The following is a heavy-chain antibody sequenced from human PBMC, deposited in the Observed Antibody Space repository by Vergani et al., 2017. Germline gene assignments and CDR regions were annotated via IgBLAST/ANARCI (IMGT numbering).Heavy chain of an antibody. CDR1: RFTFNNYA. CDR2: ISGRGDNT. V-gene: IGHV3-23*01. J-gene: IGHJ4*02. Sequence: EVQLLESGGGLIQPGGSLRLSCAASRFTFNNYAMTWVRQAPGKGLEWVSSISGRGDNTYYADSVKGRFTVSRDNSKNTLYLRMSSLRVDDTAVYYCASQQWERYYWGQGTLVTVSS. D-gene: IGHD1-26*01. CDR3: ASQQWERYY.